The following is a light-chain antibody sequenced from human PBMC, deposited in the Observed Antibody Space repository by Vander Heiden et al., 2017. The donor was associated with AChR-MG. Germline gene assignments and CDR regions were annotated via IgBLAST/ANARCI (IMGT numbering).Light chain of an antibody. CDR1: QSVSSY. Sequence: EIVLTPSPATLSLSPGERATLSLRPSQSVSSYLAWYQQTPGQATRLLIDDASNRATGIEARCSGSGSGTDFTITSSSLEPEDVAVYYCQQRSKSYTFGQGTKLEIK. V-gene: IGKV3-11*01. J-gene: IGKJ2*01. CDR3: QQRSKSYT. CDR2: DAS.